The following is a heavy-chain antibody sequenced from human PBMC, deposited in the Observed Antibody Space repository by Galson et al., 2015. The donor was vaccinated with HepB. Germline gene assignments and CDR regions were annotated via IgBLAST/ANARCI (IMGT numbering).Heavy chain of an antibody. J-gene: IGHJ4*02. Sequence: SLRLSCAASGFTFSSYGMHWVRQAPGKGLEWVAVISYDGSNKYYADSVKGRFTISRDNSKNTLYLQMNSLRAEDTAVYYCANSAMVRGVIPSYFDYWGQGTLVTVSS. CDR2: ISYDGSNK. CDR3: ANSAMVRGVIPSYFDY. CDR1: GFTFSSYG. V-gene: IGHV3-30*18. D-gene: IGHD3-10*01.